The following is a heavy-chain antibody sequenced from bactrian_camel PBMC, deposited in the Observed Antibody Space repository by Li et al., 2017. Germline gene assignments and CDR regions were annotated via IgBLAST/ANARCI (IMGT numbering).Heavy chain of an antibody. CDR2: MHDVGIT. V-gene: IGHV3S55*01. D-gene: IGHD1*01. CDR3: ASENIRHGCWVAAQKDFRF. J-gene: IGHJ6*01. CDR1: GYTVSELY. Sequence: HVQLVESGGNSVQAGGSLRLSCQPSGYTVSELYMAWFRQAPGKEREGVARMHDVGITRYAEAVKGRFTISKDNAKNTLYLQMNSLKPEDSAMYYCASENIRHGCWVAAQKDFRFWGQGTQVTVS.